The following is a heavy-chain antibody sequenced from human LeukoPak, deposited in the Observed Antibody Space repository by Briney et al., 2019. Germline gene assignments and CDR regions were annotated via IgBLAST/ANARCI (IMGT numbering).Heavy chain of an antibody. D-gene: IGHD3-3*01. CDR1: SGPISSITYY. J-gene: IGHJ4*02. CDR2: TYYSGST. V-gene: IGHV4-39*01. CDR3: ARLVFGMDYFDY. Sequence: SETLSLTCTVSSGPISSITYYWGWIRQPPGKGLEWIGSTYYSGSTYSSLKSRVTISVDTSKNQFSLKLSSVTAADTAVYYCARLVFGMDYFDYWGQGTLVTVSS.